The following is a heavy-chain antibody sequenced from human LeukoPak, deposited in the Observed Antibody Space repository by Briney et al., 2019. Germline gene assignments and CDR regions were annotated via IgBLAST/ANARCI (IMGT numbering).Heavy chain of an antibody. Sequence: GSSVKVSCKASGGTFSSYAISWVRQAPGQGLEWMGRIIPILGIANYAQKFQGRVTITADKSTSTAYMELRSLRSDDTAVYYCARDLTAVVVTNWFDPWGQGTLVTVSS. D-gene: IGHD2-21*02. CDR1: GGTFSSYA. CDR3: ARDLTAVVVTNWFDP. V-gene: IGHV1-69*04. J-gene: IGHJ5*02. CDR2: IIPILGIA.